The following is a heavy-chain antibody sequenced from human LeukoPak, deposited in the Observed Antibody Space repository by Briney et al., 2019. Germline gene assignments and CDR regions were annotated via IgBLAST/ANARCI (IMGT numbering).Heavy chain of an antibody. V-gene: IGHV3-23*01. Sequence: GGALRLSCAASGFTFSSYDMTWVCQAPGRGLEWVSSIRPSGDNTYYGDSVKGRFTISRDNSKNTVYLQMNNMRVDDTAVYYCARVAGWHWFDPWGQGTLVTVSS. CDR1: GFTFSSYD. J-gene: IGHJ5*02. CDR2: IRPSGDNT. D-gene: IGHD6-19*01. CDR3: ARVAGWHWFDP.